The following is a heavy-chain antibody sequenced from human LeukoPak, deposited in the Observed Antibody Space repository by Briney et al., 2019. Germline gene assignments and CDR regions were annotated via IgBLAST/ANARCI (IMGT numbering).Heavy chain of an antibody. V-gene: IGHV4-59*01. J-gene: IGHJ4*02. CDR3: AREYCRSTSCQADY. CDR1: GGSISSYY. CDR2: IYYSGST. D-gene: IGHD2-2*01. Sequence: SETLSLTCTVSGGSISSYYWSWIRQPPGKGLEWIGYIYYSGSTNYNPSLKSRVTISVDTSKNQFSLKLSSVSAADTAVYYCAREYCRSTSCQADYWGQGTLVTVSS.